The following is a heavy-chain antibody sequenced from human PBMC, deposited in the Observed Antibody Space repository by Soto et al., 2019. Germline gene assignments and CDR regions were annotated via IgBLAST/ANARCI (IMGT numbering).Heavy chain of an antibody. Sequence: QVQLVQSGAEVKKPGASVRVSCKASGYTFTSYGIIWVRQAPGQGLEWMGWISAYNYKTDYAQKPKGRVTMTIDTSTNTGYMELRSLTSDDTAVYYCARGIVSDWLKPFDNWGQGTLVTVSS. V-gene: IGHV1-18*01. CDR3: ARGIVSDWLKPFDN. CDR2: ISAYNYKT. CDR1: GYTFTSYG. D-gene: IGHD3-9*01. J-gene: IGHJ4*02.